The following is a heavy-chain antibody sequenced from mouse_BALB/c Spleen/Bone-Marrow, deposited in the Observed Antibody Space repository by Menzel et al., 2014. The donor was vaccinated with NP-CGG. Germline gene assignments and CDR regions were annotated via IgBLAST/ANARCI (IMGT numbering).Heavy chain of an antibody. CDR3: AKRDIYYGYDGNAMDY. CDR2: INPSSGYT. CDR1: GYTFTTYT. D-gene: IGHD2-2*01. Sequence: VQLQQSGAELARPGASVKMSCKASGYTFTTYTMHWVKQRPGQGLEWIGYINPSSGYTNYNQKFKDKATLTADKSSXTAYMQLSSLTSEDSAVYFCAKRDIYYGYDGNAMDYWGQGTSVTVSS. V-gene: IGHV1-4*01. J-gene: IGHJ4*01.